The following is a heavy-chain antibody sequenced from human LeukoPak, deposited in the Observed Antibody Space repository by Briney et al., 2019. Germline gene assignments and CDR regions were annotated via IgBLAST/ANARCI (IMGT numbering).Heavy chain of an antibody. Sequence: PGGSLRLSCAASGFTFSTYWMHWVRQAPGQGLVWVSHIVSDGSATSYADSVKGRFTISRDNARNIVYLQMSSLRVEDTAVYLCAGAPGYELGLDPWGQGTLATVSS. CDR1: GFTFSTYW. J-gene: IGHJ5*02. V-gene: IGHV3-74*01. CDR2: IVSDGSAT. CDR3: AGAPGYELGLDP. D-gene: IGHD5-12*01.